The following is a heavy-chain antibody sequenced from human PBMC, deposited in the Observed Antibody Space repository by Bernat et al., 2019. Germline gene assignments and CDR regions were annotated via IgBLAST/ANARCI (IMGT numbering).Heavy chain of an antibody. D-gene: IGHD6-19*01. CDR3: AKDVESSGFDY. Sequence: VQLVESGGGLVKPGGSLRLSCAASGFTFSSYSMNWVRQAPGKGLEWVAVISYDGSNKYYADSVKGRFTISRDNSKNTLYLQMNSLRAEDTAVYYCAKDVESSGFDYWGQGTLVTVSS. V-gene: IGHV3-30*18. J-gene: IGHJ4*02. CDR1: GFTFSSYS. CDR2: ISYDGSNK.